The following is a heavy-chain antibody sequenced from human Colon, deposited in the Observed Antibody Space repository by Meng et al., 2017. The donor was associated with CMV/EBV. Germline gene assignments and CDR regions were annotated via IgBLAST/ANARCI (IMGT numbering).Heavy chain of an antibody. CDR3: ATISGGDFDF. CDR1: GYTFTGYF. D-gene: IGHD3-10*01. V-gene: IGHV1-2*02. J-gene: IGHJ4*02. CDR2: LNPNSGDT. Sequence: QVQLVQSGARVKKPGASVKVSCKTSGYTFTGYFMFWVRQAPGQGLEWMGSLNPNSGDTNSAQKFHGRLTMTRDTSIHTAYMELGSLRSDDTAVYYCATISGGDFDFWGQGTLVTVSS.